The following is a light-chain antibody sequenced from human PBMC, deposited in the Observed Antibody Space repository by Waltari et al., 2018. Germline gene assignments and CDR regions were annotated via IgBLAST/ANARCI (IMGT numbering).Light chain of an antibody. CDR1: SSAFGNYNH. Sequence: QSALTQPASVSGSPGQSITISCTGTSSAFGNYNHVSWFQQHPDKAPKLNIYCVSERPSGVSDRFSGTKSANTASLTISGLQAEDEAHYYCSSVTSTTTWVFGGGTKLTVL. CDR2: CVS. CDR3: SSVTSTTTWV. J-gene: IGLJ3*02. V-gene: IGLV2-14*01.